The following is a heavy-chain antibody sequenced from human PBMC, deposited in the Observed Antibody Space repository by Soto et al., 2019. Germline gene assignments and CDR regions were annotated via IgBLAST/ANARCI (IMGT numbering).Heavy chain of an antibody. Sequence: QVQLVQSGAEVKNPGASVKVSCKASGYRFTSYGIGWVRQAPGQGLEWMGWINAYNGNTNYAQNLQGRVTLTTDTXTSTAYMELXXLXXXXXAXXYXXXXXXXXXXXXQDVWGQGTTVTVSS. CDR1: GYRFTSYG. CDR3: XXXXXXXXXXXQDV. V-gene: IGHV1-18*01. J-gene: IGHJ6*02. CDR2: INAYNGNT.